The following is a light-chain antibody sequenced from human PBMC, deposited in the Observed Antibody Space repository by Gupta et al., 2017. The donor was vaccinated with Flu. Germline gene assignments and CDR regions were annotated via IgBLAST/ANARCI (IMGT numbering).Light chain of an antibody. CDR2: HDT. CDR1: HLEDRI. V-gene: IGLV3-1*01. Sequence: FDLPQPPSVSVSHGQADSVPCSGNHLEDRIVCWFQQMPGQSPLLVIYHDTRLPSGIPERVSASKSVGTSTLTIPGAQTIDEAGYYCQAWDDFTPVFGSGTKVTVL. J-gene: IGLJ1*01. CDR3: QAWDDFTPV.